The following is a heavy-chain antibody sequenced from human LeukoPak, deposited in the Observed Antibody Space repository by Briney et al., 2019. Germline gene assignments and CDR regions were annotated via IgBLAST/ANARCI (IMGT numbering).Heavy chain of an antibody. CDR2: VSGGGGVT. V-gene: IGHV3-23*01. CDR1: GFTFANYA. J-gene: IGHJ5*02. Sequence: GGSLRLPCAASGFTFANYALTWVRQAPGKGLEWVSTVSGGGGVTYYAGSVKGRFTISRDNSKNTLNLQMNSLRAEDTALYYCAKDDLMDSVSTVRNWFDTWGQGTLVTVSS. D-gene: IGHD5/OR15-5a*01. CDR3: AKDDLMDSVSTVRNWFDT.